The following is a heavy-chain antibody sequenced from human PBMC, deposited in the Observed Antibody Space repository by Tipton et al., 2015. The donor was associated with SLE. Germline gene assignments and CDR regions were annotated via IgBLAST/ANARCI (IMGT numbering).Heavy chain of an antibody. J-gene: IGHJ4*02. V-gene: IGHV1-2*06. CDR1: GYTFTGYY. CDR3: ARDPLYSSSPPFDY. Sequence: QSGAEVKKPGASVKVSCKASGYTFTGYYMHWVRQAPGQGPEWMGRINPNSGGTNYAQKFQGRVTMTRDTSISTAYMELSRLRSDDTAVYYCARDPLYSSSPPFDYWGQGTLVTVSS. CDR2: INPNSGGT. D-gene: IGHD6-6*01.